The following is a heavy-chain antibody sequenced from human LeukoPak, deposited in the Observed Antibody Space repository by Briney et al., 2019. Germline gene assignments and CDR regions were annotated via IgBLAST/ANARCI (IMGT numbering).Heavy chain of an antibody. Sequence: SETLSLTCAVYGGSFSGYYWSWIRQPPGKGLEWIGEINNSGSTNYNPSLKSRVTISVDTSKNQFSLKLSSVTAADTAVYYCARGRRRYCSSTSCAIQYNWFDPWGQGTLVTVSS. CDR3: ARGRRRYCSSTSCAIQYNWFDP. CDR1: GGSFSGYY. CDR2: INNSGST. V-gene: IGHV4-34*01. J-gene: IGHJ5*02. D-gene: IGHD2-2*01.